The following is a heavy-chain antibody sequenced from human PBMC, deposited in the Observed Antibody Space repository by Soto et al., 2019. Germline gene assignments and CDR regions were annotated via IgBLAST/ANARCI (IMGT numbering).Heavy chain of an antibody. CDR1: GDSITSNSYF. J-gene: IGHJ4*02. Sequence: SETLSLTCTVSGDSITSNSYFWAWIRQPPGKGLEWIGSIYYSGTTYYNPSLKSRVTFSVDRSKNQFSLKLSSVTAADTAVYYCARHFSVDYFDSWGQGALVTVS. CDR2: IYYSGTT. V-gene: IGHV4-39*01. CDR3: ARHFSVDYFDS.